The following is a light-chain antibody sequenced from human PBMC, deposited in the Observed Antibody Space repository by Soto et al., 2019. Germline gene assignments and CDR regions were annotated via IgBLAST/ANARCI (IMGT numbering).Light chain of an antibody. CDR1: QSVLYSSNNKNY. CDR3: HQYYTPSYT. J-gene: IGKJ2*01. CDR2: WAS. V-gene: IGKV4-1*01. Sequence: DIVMTQSPDSLAVSLGERATINCKSSQSVLYSSNNKNYLAWYQQKPGQPPKLLIYWASTRDSGVPDRFSGSGSGSDFTLTISSLQAEDVAVYYCHQYYTPSYTFGQGTKLEIK.